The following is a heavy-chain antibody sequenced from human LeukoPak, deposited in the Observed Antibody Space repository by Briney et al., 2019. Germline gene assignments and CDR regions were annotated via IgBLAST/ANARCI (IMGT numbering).Heavy chain of an antibody. CDR2: INPNSGGT. CDR3: ARDLYYYDSSGYYYYFDY. V-gene: IGHV1-2*02. Sequence: ASVKVSCKASGYTFTGYYMHWVRQASGQGLEWMGWINPNSGGTNYAQKFQGRVTMTRDTSISTAYMELSRLRSDDTAVYYCARDLYYYDSSGYYYYFDYWGQGTLVTVSS. CDR1: GYTFTGYY. D-gene: IGHD3-22*01. J-gene: IGHJ4*02.